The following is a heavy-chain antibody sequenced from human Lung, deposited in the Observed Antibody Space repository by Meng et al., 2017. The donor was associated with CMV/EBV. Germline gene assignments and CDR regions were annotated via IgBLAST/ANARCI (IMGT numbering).Heavy chain of an antibody. CDR1: SGGYY. J-gene: IGHJ5*02. V-gene: IGHV4-31*02. CDR2: IYYSGST. Sequence: SGGYYWSWIRQDPGKGLEWIGYIYYSGSTDYNPSLKSRVTISVDTSKNQFSLKLSSVTAADTAVYYCARSGRPYCSSTSCSSGWFDPWGQGTLVTVSS. D-gene: IGHD2-2*01. CDR3: ARSGRPYCSSTSCSSGWFDP.